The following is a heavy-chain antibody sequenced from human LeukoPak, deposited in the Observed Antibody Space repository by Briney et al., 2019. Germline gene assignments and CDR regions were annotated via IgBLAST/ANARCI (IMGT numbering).Heavy chain of an antibody. Sequence: GGSLRLSCAASGFTFSTYNTNWVRQAPGKGLEWVSSISGSNSYIYYADSVKGRFTISRDSAKNSLYLQMNSLRAEDTAVYYCVRIPNSANFPNWFDPWGQGTLVTVSS. CDR3: VRIPNSANFPNWFDP. J-gene: IGHJ5*02. D-gene: IGHD4/OR15-4a*01. V-gene: IGHV3-21*01. CDR2: ISGSNSYI. CDR1: GFTFSTYN.